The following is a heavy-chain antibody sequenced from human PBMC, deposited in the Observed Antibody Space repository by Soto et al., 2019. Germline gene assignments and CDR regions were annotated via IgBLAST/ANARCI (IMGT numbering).Heavy chain of an antibody. Sequence: QLQLQESGPGLVKPSETLSLTCTVSGGSISSSDFYWGWLRQPPGKGLDFIGSMYYSGTTYYNPSLNNRITISVDTSKNQFSLKLISVTAADTAVYYCAVVASTGNWFDPWGQGALVTVSS. CDR3: AVVASTGNWFDP. CDR2: MYYSGTT. J-gene: IGHJ5*02. CDR1: GGSISSSDFY. D-gene: IGHD5-12*01. V-gene: IGHV4-39*01.